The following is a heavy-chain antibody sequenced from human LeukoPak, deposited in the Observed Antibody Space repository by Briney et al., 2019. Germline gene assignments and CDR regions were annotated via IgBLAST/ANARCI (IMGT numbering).Heavy chain of an antibody. Sequence: SEILSLTCGVSGYSIRSGYYWAWIRQSPGKGLEWIGSIYHRGNTLYNPSLKSRVTISVDTSKNHLSLELTSVTGADTAVYFCARAPPGIATTGNYYYYYYMDVWGKGTTVTVS. V-gene: IGHV4-38-2*01. CDR1: GYSIRSGYY. CDR2: IYHRGNT. CDR3: ARAPPGIATTGNYYYYYYMDV. D-gene: IGHD1-1*01. J-gene: IGHJ6*03.